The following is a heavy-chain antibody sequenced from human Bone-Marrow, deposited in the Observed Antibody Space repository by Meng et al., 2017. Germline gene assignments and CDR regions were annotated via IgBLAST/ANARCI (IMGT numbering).Heavy chain of an antibody. D-gene: IGHD6-13*01. CDR3: ARQFIAAALPRGYYGMDV. CDR2: INPSGGST. Sequence: ASVKVSCKASGYTFTSYYMHWVRQAPGQGLEWMGIINPSGGSTSNAQKFQGRVTMTRDTSTSTVYMELSSLRSEDTAVYYCARQFIAAALPRGYYGMDVWGQGTTVTVSS. J-gene: IGHJ6*02. V-gene: IGHV1-46*01. CDR1: GYTFTSYY.